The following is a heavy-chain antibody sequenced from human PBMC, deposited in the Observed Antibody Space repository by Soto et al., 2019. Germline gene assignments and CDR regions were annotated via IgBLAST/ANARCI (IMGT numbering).Heavy chain of an antibody. CDR3: ARGGGVGVAGSAAFDM. J-gene: IGHJ3*02. V-gene: IGHV1-2*02. CDR1: GYPVTAYY. Sequence: QLHLVQSGAVVKKPGASVTVSCSASGYPVTAYYMHWVRQAPGRGLEWMGGINPATGAAKYTQTIQGRATMTRDTSSSTVFKELSGLTSENTAVFYCARGGGVGVAGSAAFDMWGQGTLVTVSS. D-gene: IGHD3-3*01. CDR2: INPATGAA.